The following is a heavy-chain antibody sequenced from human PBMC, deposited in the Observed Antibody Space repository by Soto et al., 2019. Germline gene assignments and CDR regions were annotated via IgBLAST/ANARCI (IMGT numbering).Heavy chain of an antibody. CDR1: GFTFSSYG. D-gene: IGHD2-15*01. Sequence: QVQLVESGGGGVQPGRSLRLSCAASGFTFSSYGMHWVRQAPGKGLEWVAVISYDGSNKYYADSVKGRFTISRDNSKNTLYLQMNSLRAEDTAVYYCAKILGYCSGGSRYGDDYFDYWGQGTLVTVSS. V-gene: IGHV3-30*18. CDR2: ISYDGSNK. CDR3: AKILGYCSGGSRYGDDYFDY. J-gene: IGHJ4*02.